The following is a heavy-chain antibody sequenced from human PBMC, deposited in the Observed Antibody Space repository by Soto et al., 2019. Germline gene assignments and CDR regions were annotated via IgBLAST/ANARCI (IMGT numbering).Heavy chain of an antibody. CDR3: ARDWPIVVVLGDAFDI. CDR2: ISYDGSNK. CDR1: GFTFSSYA. V-gene: IGHV3-30-3*01. J-gene: IGHJ3*02. D-gene: IGHD3-22*01. Sequence: GGSLRLSCAASGFTFSSYAMHWVRQAPGKGLEWVAVISYDGSNKYYADSVKGRFTISRDNSKNTLYLQMNSLRAEDTAVYYYARDWPIVVVLGDAFDIWGQGTMVTVSS.